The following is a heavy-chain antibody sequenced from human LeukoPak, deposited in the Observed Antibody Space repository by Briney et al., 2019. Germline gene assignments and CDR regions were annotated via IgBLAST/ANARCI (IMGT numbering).Heavy chain of an antibody. CDR1: GYTFTGYY. V-gene: IGHV1-2*02. CDR2: INPNSGGT. D-gene: IGHD1-26*01. CDR3: ARDVRIVGATPIDY. J-gene: IGHJ4*02. Sequence: ASVKVSCKASGYTFTGYYMHWVRQAPGQWLEWMGWINPNSGGTNYAQKFQGRVTMTRDTSISTAYMELSRLRSDDAAVYYCARDVRIVGATPIDYWGQGTLVTVSS.